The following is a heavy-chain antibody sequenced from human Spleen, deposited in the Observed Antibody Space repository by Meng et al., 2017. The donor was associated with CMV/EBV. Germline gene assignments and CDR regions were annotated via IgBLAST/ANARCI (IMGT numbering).Heavy chain of an antibody. CDR3: ARDVTYHDVVTTYFYYYGMDV. V-gene: IGHV3-49*04. D-gene: IGHD3-9*01. J-gene: IGHJ6*02. Sequence: GGSLRLSCAASGFTFSSYSMNWVRQAPGKGLEWVGFIRSKAYGETAEYAASVKGRFTISRDDSESIAYLQMSSLTTEDTAVYYCARDVTYHDVVTTYFYYYGMDVWGQGTTVTVSS. CDR1: GFTFSSYS. CDR2: IRSKAYGETA.